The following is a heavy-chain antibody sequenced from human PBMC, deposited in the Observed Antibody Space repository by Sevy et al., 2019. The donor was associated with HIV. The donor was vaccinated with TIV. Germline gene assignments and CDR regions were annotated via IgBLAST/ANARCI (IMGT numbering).Heavy chain of an antibody. V-gene: IGHV3-48*02. CDR1: GFTFSSYS. CDR3: ARGKAYYYDSSGNYGMDV. CDR2: ISSSSSTI. D-gene: IGHD3-22*01. Sequence: GGSLRLSCAASGFTFSSYSMNWVRQAPGKGLEWVSYISSSSSTIYYAYSVKGRFTISRDNAKNSLYLQMNSLRDEDTAVYYCARGKAYYYDSSGNYGMDVWGQGTTVTVSS. J-gene: IGHJ6*02.